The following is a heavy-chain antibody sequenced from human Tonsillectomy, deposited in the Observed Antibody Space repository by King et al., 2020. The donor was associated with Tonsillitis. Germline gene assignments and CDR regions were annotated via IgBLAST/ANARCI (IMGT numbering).Heavy chain of an antibody. Sequence: VQLVESGGGLVKPGGSLRLSCAASGFTFSSYSMNWVRQAPGKGLEWVSSISSSSSYRYYSDSVKGRFTISRDNAKNSLYLKMNSLRAEDTAVYYCARDGTERSGNWFDPWGQGTLVTVSS. D-gene: IGHD1-1*01. CDR1: GFTFSSYS. J-gene: IGHJ5*02. CDR2: ISSSSSYR. CDR3: ARDGTERSGNWFDP. V-gene: IGHV3-21*01.